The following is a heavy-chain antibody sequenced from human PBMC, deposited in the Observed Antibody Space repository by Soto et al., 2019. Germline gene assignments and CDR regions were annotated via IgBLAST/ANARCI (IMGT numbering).Heavy chain of an antibody. CDR1: GGSISSYY. CDR2: IYYSGGT. Sequence: SETLSLTCTVSGGSISSYYWSWIRQPPGKGLEWIGYIYYSGGTNYNPSLKSRLSISLDTSENQFSLKLTSVTAADTAIYYCARARQYYDCELDPWGQGTLVTVSS. CDR3: ARARQYYDCELDP. J-gene: IGHJ5*02. D-gene: IGHD3-16*01. V-gene: IGHV4-59*12.